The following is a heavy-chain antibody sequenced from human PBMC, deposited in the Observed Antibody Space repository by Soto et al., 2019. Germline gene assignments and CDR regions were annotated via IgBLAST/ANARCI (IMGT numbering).Heavy chain of an antibody. CDR2: ISGSGGST. CDR3: ANHWRSNYGPKANWFDP. J-gene: IGHJ5*02. D-gene: IGHD4-4*01. V-gene: IGHV3-23*01. CDR1: GFTFSSYA. Sequence: GGSLRLSCAASGFTFSSYAMSWVRQAPGKGLEWVSAISGSGGSTYYADSVKGRFTISRDNSKNTLYLQMNSLRAEDTAVYYCANHWRSNYGPKANWFDPWGQGTLVTVSS.